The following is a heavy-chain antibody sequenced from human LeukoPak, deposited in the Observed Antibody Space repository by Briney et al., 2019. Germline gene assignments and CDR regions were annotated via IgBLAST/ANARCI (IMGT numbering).Heavy chain of an antibody. V-gene: IGHV1-69*06. CDR1: GGTFSSYA. J-gene: IGHJ4*02. CDR2: IIPIFGTA. Sequence: GASVKVSCKASGGTFSSYAISWVRQAPGQGLEWMGGIIPIFGTANYAQKFQGRVTITADKSTSTAYMELSSLRSEDTAVYYCASHPHDYGDYRLDYWGQGTLVTVSS. D-gene: IGHD4-17*01. CDR3: ASHPHDYGDYRLDY.